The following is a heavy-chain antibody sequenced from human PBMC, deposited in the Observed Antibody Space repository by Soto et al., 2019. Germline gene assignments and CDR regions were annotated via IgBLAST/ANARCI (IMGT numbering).Heavy chain of an antibody. CDR1: GFTFSSYA. V-gene: IGHV3-23*01. CDR3: AKALVAATLKGYFDY. CDR2: ISGSGGST. Sequence: EVQLLESGGGLVQPGGSLRLSCAASGFTFSSYAMSWVRQAPGKGLEWVSAISGSGGSTYYADSVKGRFTISRDNSKNALYLQMNSLRAEDTAVYYCAKALVAATLKGYFDYWGQGTLVTVSS. J-gene: IGHJ4*02. D-gene: IGHD2-15*01.